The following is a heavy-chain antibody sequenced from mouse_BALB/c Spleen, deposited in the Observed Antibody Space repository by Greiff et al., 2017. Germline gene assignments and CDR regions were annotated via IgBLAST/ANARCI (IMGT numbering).Heavy chain of an antibody. J-gene: IGHJ3*01. CDR3: ARDSDYGYRFAY. CDR2: IRNKANGYKT. Sequence: EVKLVESGGGLVQPGGSLRLSCAPSGFTFTDYYMSWVRQPPGKALEWLGFIRNKANGYKTEYSASVKGRFTISRDNSQSILYLQMNTLRAEDSATYYCARDSDYGYRFAYWGQGTLVTVSA. CDR1: GFTFTDYY. V-gene: IGHV7-3*02. D-gene: IGHD1-2*01.